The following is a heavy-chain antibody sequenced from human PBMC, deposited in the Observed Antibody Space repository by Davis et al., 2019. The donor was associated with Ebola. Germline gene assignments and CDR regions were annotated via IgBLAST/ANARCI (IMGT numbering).Heavy chain of an antibody. CDR2: IYYSGST. Sequence: SETLSLTCTVSGGSISSSTYYWSWIRQPPGKGLEWIGYIYYSGSTNYNPSLKSRVTISVDTSKNQFSLKLSSVTAADTAVYYCARHPGMDVWGKGTTVTVSS. V-gene: IGHV4-61*05. CDR3: ARHPGMDV. CDR1: GGSISSSTYY. J-gene: IGHJ6*04.